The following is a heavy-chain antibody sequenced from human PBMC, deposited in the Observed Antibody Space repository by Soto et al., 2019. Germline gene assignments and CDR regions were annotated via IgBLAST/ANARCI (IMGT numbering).Heavy chain of an antibody. V-gene: IGHV5-51*01. CDR3: ARLMYYYDSSGYSNWFDP. J-gene: IGHJ5*02. Sequence: PGEALKISCKGSGYSFTSYWIGWVLQIPWKGLEWMGIIYPGDSDTRYSPSFQGQVTISADKSISTAYLQWSSLKASDTAMYYCARLMYYYDSSGYSNWFDPWGQGTLVTVSS. CDR1: GYSFTSYW. CDR2: IYPGDSDT. D-gene: IGHD3-22*01.